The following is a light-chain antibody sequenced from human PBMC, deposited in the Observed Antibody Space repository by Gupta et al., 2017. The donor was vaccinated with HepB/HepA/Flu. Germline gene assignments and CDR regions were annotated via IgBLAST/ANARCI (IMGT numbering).Light chain of an antibody. CDR3: QQYKHLPFT. V-gene: IGKV1-33*01. CDR1: QDFTIY. CDR2: DVS. Sequence: DIQMTQSPSSLSASIGDRLTITCQASQDFTIYLIWYQQKPGKAPKLLIYDVSNWETGVPPRFSGSGSGTDFTFAISSLQPEDIATYYCQQYKHLPFTFGPGTKVDF. J-gene: IGKJ3*01.